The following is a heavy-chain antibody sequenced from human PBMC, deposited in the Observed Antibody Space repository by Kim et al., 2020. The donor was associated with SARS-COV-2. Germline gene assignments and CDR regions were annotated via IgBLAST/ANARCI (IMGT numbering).Heavy chain of an antibody. CDR3: YSDPFSRLPVVTCASFD. J-gene: IGHJ3*02. CDR1: GFTFSDSA. Sequence: GGSLRLSCAASGFTFSDSAMHWVRQAPGKGLEWVGGIRCNGNGIDSADAASVRFRITISSDNTKHYPHLNINSAKTTAVYYYYSDPFSRLPVVTCASFD. CDR2: IRCNGNGIDS. D-gene: IGHD4-4*01. V-gene: IGHV3-73*01.